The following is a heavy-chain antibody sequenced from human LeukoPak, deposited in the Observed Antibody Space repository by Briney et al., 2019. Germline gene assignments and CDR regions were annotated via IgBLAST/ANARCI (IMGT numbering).Heavy chain of an antibody. Sequence: SVKVSCKASGDTFSSYAISWVRQAPGQGLEWMGRIIPIFGTANYAQRFQGRVTITTDESTSTVYMELSSLRSEDTAVYYCARVSSGSPDFDYWGQGTLVTVSS. CDR2: IIPIFGTA. CDR1: GDTFSSYA. V-gene: IGHV1-69*05. CDR3: ARVSSGSPDFDY. J-gene: IGHJ4*02. D-gene: IGHD1-26*01.